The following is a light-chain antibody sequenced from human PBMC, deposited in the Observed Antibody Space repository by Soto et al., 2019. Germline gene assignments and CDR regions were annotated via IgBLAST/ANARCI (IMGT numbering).Light chain of an antibody. CDR2: LGS. Sequence: DIVMTQSPLSLPVTPGEPASISCRSTESLLHSNGNNYLAWYLQKPGQSPPLLIYLGSNRASGVPDRVSGSGSGTDFTLKISRVEAEDVGVYYCMQALQPPPTFGQGTKVEIK. V-gene: IGKV2-28*01. J-gene: IGKJ1*01. CDR1: ESLLHSNGNNY. CDR3: MQALQPPPT.